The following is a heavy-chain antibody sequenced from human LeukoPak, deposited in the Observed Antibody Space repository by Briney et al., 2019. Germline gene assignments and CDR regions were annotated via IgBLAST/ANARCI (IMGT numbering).Heavy chain of an antibody. CDR2: IRKKKDRYTT. J-gene: IGHJ3*02. CDR3: TREGGEGDYTAFDI. Sequence: GGSLRLSCEASGFIFSAYIMDWVRQAPGKGLGWITRIRKKKDRYTTEYAASVKGRFVVSRDDSKDSMLLQMNSLETEDTAVYYCTREGGEGDYTAFDIWGQGTMVTVSS. CDR1: GFIFSAYI. D-gene: IGHD3-16*01. V-gene: IGHV3-72*01.